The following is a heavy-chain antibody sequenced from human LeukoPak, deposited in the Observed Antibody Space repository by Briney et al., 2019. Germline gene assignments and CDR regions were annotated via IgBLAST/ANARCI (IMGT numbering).Heavy chain of an antibody. CDR2: VAHDGGNN. J-gene: IGHJ4*02. CDR1: GFTFSSFC. V-gene: IGHV3-30*03. D-gene: IGHD6-25*01. Sequence: ARSLRLSCPAYGFTFSSFCMRWARQPPGGGLGSVAAVAHDGGNNNFADSGNGRFNISRNASTNTPCLQMDSQRGESTAVNYCARGWGYNTGWPHYWGQGSLVTV. CDR3: ARGWGYNTGWPHY.